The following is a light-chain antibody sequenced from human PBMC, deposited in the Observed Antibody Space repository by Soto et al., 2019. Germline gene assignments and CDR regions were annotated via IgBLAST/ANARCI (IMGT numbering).Light chain of an antibody. CDR2: DDN. Sequence: VQRQPPSVCAAPGQKVTISCSGSSSNIGGNSVSWYQQLPGTAPKLLIYDDNKRLSGIPDRFSGSKSGTSATLGITGFQTGDEADYYCGSWDSSLSAYVFGTGTKVTVL. CDR3: GSWDSSLSAYV. J-gene: IGLJ1*01. CDR1: SSNIGGNS. V-gene: IGLV1-51*01.